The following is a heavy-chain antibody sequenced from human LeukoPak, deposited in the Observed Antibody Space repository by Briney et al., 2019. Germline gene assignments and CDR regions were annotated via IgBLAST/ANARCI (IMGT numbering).Heavy chain of an antibody. CDR2: INPNSNST. D-gene: IGHD3-22*01. CDR1: GYTFIDYY. CDR3: ARGTAPYYLDGSGYYLDY. V-gene: IGHV1-2*02. J-gene: IGHJ4*02. Sequence: GASVKVSCKASGYTFIDYYIHWVRQAPGQGLEWMGWINPNSNSTNYAQKFQGRVTLTWDTSISTVYMELSTMRSDDTAVYYCARGTAPYYLDGSGYYLDYWGQGTLVTVSS.